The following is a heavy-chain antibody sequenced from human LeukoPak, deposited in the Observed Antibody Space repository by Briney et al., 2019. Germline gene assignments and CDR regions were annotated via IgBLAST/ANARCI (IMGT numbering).Heavy chain of an antibody. CDR2: ISYDGSNK. Sequence: GRSLRLSCAASGFTFSSYAMHWVRQAPGKRLEWVAVISYDGSNKYYADSVKGRFTISRDNSKNTLYLQMNSLRAEDTAVYYCARDLDTYSYGRYNAFDIWGQGTMVTVSS. CDR3: ARDLDTYSYGRYNAFDI. D-gene: IGHD5-18*01. V-gene: IGHV3-30*04. CDR1: GFTFSSYA. J-gene: IGHJ3*02.